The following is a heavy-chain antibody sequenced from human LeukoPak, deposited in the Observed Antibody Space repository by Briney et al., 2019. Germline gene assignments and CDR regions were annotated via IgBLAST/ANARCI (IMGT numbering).Heavy chain of an antibody. Sequence: ASVKVSCKASGYTFTGYYMHWVRQAPGQGLEWMGWINPNSGGTNYAQKFQGRVTMTRDTSISTAYMELSRLRSDDTAAYYCARDRDYYDSSGFDYWGQGTLVTVSS. D-gene: IGHD3-22*01. J-gene: IGHJ4*02. CDR2: INPNSGGT. CDR1: GYTFTGYY. V-gene: IGHV1-2*02. CDR3: ARDRDYYDSSGFDY.